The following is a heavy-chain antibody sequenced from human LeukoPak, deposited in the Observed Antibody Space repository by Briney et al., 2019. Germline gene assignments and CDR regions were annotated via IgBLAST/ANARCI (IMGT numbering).Heavy chain of an antibody. J-gene: IGHJ3*02. CDR1: GGSISSSNW. CDR2: IYHSGST. Sequence: SETLSLTCAVSGGSISSSNWWSWVRQPPGKGLEWIGEIYHSGSTNYNPSLKSRVTISVDKSKNQFSLKLSSVTTADTAVYYCARAAVGANDAFDIWGQGTMVTVSS. CDR3: ARAAVGANDAFDI. V-gene: IGHV4-4*02. D-gene: IGHD1-26*01.